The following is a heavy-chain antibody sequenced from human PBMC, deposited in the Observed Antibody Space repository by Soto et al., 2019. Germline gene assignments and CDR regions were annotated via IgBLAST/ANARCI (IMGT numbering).Heavy chain of an antibody. J-gene: IGHJ2*01. CDR2: IYYSGST. D-gene: IGHD2-2*01. CDR3: ARHIAGYCSSTSCYPAYFDL. V-gene: IGHV4-39*01. Sequence: QLQLQESGPGLVKPSETLSLTCTVSGGSISSSSYYWGWIRQPPGKGLEWIGSIYYSGSTYYNPSLKSRVTISVDTSKNQFSLKLSSVTAADTAVYYCARHIAGYCSSTSCYPAYFDLWGRGTLVTVSS. CDR1: GGSISSSSYY.